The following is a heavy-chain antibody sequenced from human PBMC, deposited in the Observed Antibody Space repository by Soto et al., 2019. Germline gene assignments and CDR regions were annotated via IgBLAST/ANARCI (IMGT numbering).Heavy chain of an antibody. V-gene: IGHV1-2*02. D-gene: IGHD5-12*01. CDR2: IGPESGAT. CDR1: RYTFTGHY. CDR3: GRGRSGQIVVFY. J-gene: IGHJ4*02. Sequence: ASGKVCYRASRYTFTGHYIHWVRQAPEQGPEWMGEIGPESGATRYAQKFQGRVTMTMDMSITTVYMELSNLSPDDTAVYYCGRGRSGQIVVFYWGQGTPVTVSS.